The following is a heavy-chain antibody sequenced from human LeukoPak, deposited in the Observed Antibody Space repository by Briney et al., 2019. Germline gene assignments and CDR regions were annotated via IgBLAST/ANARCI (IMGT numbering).Heavy chain of an antibody. V-gene: IGHV4-61*01. CDR2: IYYSGST. CDR3: ARFEEEVVVTAKAIYYYYYYMDV. Sequence: SETLSLTCTVSGGSISSSSYYWSWIRQPPGKGLEWIGYIYYSGSTNYNPSLKSRVTISVDTSKNQFSLKLSSVTAADTAVYYCARFEEEVVVTAKAIYYYYYYMDVWGKGTTVTISS. J-gene: IGHJ6*03. CDR1: GGSISSSSYY. D-gene: IGHD2-21*02.